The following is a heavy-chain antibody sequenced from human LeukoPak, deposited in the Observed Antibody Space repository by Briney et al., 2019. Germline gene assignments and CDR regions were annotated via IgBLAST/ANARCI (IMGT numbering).Heavy chain of an antibody. CDR2: IKQDGSEK. J-gene: IGHJ6*03. CDR3: ARCPLSSTSLLGFYYYYMDV. D-gene: IGHD2-2*01. V-gene: IGHV3-7*01. CDR1: GFTFSSYW. Sequence: GGSLRLSCAASGFTFSSYWMSWVRQAPGKGLEWVANIKQDGSEKYYVDSVKGRFTISRDNAKNSLYLQMNSLRAEDTAVYYCARCPLSSTSLLGFYYYYMDVWGKGTTVTVSS.